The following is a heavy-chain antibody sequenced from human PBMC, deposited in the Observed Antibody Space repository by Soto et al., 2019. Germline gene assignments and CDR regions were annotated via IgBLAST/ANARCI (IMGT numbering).Heavy chain of an antibody. V-gene: IGHV1-69*02. CDR1: GGTFSSYT. Sequence: QVQLVQSGAEVKKPGSSVKVSCKASGGTFSSYTISWVRQAPGQGLEWMGRIIPILGIADYAQKFQGRVTMTADKSTSTAYMELSSLRSEDTAVYYCARVSAAMNYYYYYMDVWGKGTTVTVS. D-gene: IGHD2-2*01. CDR2: IIPILGIA. J-gene: IGHJ6*03. CDR3: ARVSAAMNYYYYYMDV.